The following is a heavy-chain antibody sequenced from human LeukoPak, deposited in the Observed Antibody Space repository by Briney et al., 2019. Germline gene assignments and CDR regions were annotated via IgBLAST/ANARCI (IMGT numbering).Heavy chain of an antibody. V-gene: IGHV1-2*04. Sequence: ASVKVSCKASGYTFTGYYMHWVRQAPGQGLEWMGWINPNSGGTNYAQKFQGWVTMTRDTSISTAYMELSRLRSDDTAVYYCATTDSSGSTGALDYWGQGTLVTVSS. J-gene: IGHJ4*02. D-gene: IGHD3-22*01. CDR1: GYTFTGYY. CDR3: ATTDSSGSTGALDY. CDR2: INPNSGGT.